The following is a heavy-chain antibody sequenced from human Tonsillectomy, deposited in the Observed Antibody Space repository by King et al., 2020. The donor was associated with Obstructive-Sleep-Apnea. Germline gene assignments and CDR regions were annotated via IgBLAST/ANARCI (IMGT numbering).Heavy chain of an antibody. CDR1: GFTFSSYS. J-gene: IGHJ6*02. D-gene: IGHD6-19*01. V-gene: IGHV3-21*01. CDR3: ASSSGWGYYYGMDV. Sequence: VQLVESGGGLVKPGGSLRLSCAASGFTFSSYSMNWVRQAPGKGREWVSSISSRSSYIYSADSVKGRFTLSRDNANNSLYLQMNSQRAEDTAVYYCASSSGWGYYYGMDVWGQGTTVTVSS. CDR2: ISSRSSYI.